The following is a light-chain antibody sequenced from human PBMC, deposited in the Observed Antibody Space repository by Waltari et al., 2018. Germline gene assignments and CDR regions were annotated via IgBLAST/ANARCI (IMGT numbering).Light chain of an antibody. CDR3: HQYYVTPPWT. J-gene: IGKJ1*01. Sequence: DIVMTQSPDSLAVSPGERATTNCKSIQSVLYSPNNKNYLAWYQQKPGQPPKLLIDWASTRESGVPDRFSGSGSGTDFTLTISSLQAEDVAVYYCHQYYVTPPWTFGQGTKVEIK. CDR1: QSVLYSPNNKNY. CDR2: WAS. V-gene: IGKV4-1*01.